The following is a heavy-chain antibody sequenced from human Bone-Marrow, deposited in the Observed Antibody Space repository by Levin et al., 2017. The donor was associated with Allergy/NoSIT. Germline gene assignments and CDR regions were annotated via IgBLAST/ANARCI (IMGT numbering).Heavy chain of an antibody. CDR2: ISYDGSKK. D-gene: IGHD5-12*01. Sequence: GGSLRLSCAASGFSFSIYGMHWVRQAPGQGLEWVALISYDGSKKYYADSVKGRFTISRDNSKNVLYVQMNSLRVEDTALYYCAMDSGYQENFYHYGLDVWGQGTTVTVSS. J-gene: IGHJ6*02. CDR3: AMDSGYQENFYHYGLDV. V-gene: IGHV3-30*03. CDR1: GFSFSIYG.